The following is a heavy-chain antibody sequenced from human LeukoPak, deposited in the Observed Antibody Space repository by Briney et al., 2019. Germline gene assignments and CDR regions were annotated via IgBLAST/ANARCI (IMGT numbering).Heavy chain of an antibody. CDR3: ARDWNYGGTIDY. J-gene: IGHJ4*02. V-gene: IGHV3-30*02. CDR2: IRYDGSNK. CDR1: GFTFSSYG. D-gene: IGHD4-23*01. Sequence: GGSLRLSCAASGFTFSSYGMHWVRQAPGKGLEWVAFIRYDGSNKYYADSVKGRFTISRDNAKNSVILQIDRLRAEDTAVYYCARDWNYGGTIDYWGQGILVTVSS.